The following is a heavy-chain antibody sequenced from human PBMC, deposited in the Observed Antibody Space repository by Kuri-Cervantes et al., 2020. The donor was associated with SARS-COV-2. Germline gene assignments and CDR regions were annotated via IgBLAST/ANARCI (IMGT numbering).Heavy chain of an antibody. V-gene: IGHV4-31*03. J-gene: IGHJ2*01. CDR2: IHYSGDT. CDR3: ARRPDQIYWYFDL. CDR1: GGSISSGYYY. Sequence: SETLSLTCTVSGGSISSGYYYWSWIRQHPGKGLEWIGYIHYSGDTYYNPSLKTRVIISLDTSKNQFALRLSSVTAADTAVYYCARRPDQIYWYFDLWGRGTLVTVSS. D-gene: IGHD2-2*01.